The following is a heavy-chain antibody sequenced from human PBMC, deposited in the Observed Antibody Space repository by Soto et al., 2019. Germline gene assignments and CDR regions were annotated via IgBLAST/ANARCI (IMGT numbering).Heavy chain of an antibody. J-gene: IGHJ3*02. Sequence: QVQLVESGGGVVQPGRSLRLSCAASGFTFSSYAMHWVRQAPGKGLEWVAVISYDGSNKYYADSVKGRFTISRDNSKNPLYLQMNRLRAEDTAVYYCARDEWELLSSRGFDIWGQGTMVTVSS. CDR2: ISYDGSNK. V-gene: IGHV3-30-3*01. CDR3: ARDEWELLSSRGFDI. D-gene: IGHD1-26*01. CDR1: GFTFSSYA.